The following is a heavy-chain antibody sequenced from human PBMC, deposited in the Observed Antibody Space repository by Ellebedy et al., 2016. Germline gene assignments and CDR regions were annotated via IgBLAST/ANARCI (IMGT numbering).Heavy chain of an antibody. Sequence: GESLKISCAASGFIFSDYYFNWVRQAPGKGLEWIACISSRGDTVYHADSLQGRFIISRDNAKNTVFLHINSLRVDDTAVYYCVREDSEAALHVWGQGTKVNVSS. J-gene: IGHJ3*01. CDR2: ISSRGDTV. V-gene: IGHV3-11*01. D-gene: IGHD3/OR15-3a*01. CDR3: VREDSEAALHV. CDR1: GFIFSDYY.